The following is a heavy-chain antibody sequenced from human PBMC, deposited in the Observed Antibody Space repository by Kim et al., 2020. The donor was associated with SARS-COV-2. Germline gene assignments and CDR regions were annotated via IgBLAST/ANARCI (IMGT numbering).Heavy chain of an antibody. D-gene: IGHD6-25*01. CDR2: TKSKRDGGAI. CDR1: GLDFNTVW. J-gene: IGHJ4*02. CDR3: VIDFLSDGYNFDS. V-gene: IGHV3-15*01. Sequence: GGSLRLSCVASGLDFNTVWMTWVRQAPGKGLEWVGLTKSKRDGGAIHYAAPVKGKFTISRDDSKSTVFLQMNSLRDEDTAVYYCVIDFLSDGYNFDSWGQGTLVTVSS.